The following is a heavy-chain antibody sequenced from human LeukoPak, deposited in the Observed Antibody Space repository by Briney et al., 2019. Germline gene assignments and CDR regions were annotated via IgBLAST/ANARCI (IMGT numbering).Heavy chain of an antibody. V-gene: IGHV3-7*01. CDR3: ARDKEQGSSSGSSFHF. D-gene: IGHD1-26*01. Sequence: PGGSLRLSCAASGFTFSNYWMTWVRQAPRKGLEWVASIKQDGNEKYYVESVKGQFTISRDNAKDSLYLEMNSLRVEDTAVYYCARDKEQGSSSGSSFHFWGQGTMVTVSS. CDR2: IKQDGNEK. CDR1: GFTFSNYW. J-gene: IGHJ3*01.